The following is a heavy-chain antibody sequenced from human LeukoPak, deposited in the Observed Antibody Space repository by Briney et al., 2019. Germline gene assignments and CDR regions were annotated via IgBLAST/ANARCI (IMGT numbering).Heavy chain of an antibody. CDR1: GFTLSRYA. CDR3: AKAGGYYYFDY. D-gene: IGHD5-12*01. J-gene: IGHJ4*02. Sequence: GGSLRLSCAASGFTLSRYAMSWVRQAPGKGLEWVSAISGSGGSTYYADSVKGRFTISRDNSKSTLYLQMNSLRAEDTAVYYCAKAGGYYYFDYWGQGTLVTVSS. V-gene: IGHV3-23*01. CDR2: ISGSGGST.